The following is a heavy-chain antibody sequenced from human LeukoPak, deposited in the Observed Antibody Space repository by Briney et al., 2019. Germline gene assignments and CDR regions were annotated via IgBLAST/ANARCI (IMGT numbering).Heavy chain of an antibody. D-gene: IGHD3-3*01. Sequence: PGGSLRLSCAASGFTFSSYSMNWVRQAPGKGLEWVSSISSSSSYIYYADSVKGRFTISRDNAKNSLYLQMNSLRAEDTAVYYCARARGYYDFWSGLDAFDIWGQGTMVTVSS. J-gene: IGHJ3*02. CDR2: ISSSSSYI. CDR1: GFTFSSYS. V-gene: IGHV3-21*01. CDR3: ARARGYYDFWSGLDAFDI.